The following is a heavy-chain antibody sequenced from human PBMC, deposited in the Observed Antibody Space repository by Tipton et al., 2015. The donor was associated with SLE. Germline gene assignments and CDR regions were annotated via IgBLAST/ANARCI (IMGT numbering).Heavy chain of an antibody. Sequence: TLSLTCTVSGGSISSYFWSWIRQPAGKGLEWIGRIYTSGSTNYNPSLKSRVAISVDTSKNHFSLRLTSLTAADTAVYYCTMRRPQVWSFDYWGQGNLLTVSS. CDR1: GGSISSYF. J-gene: IGHJ4*02. D-gene: IGHD2-8*01. CDR2: IYTSGST. CDR3: TMRRPQVWSFDY. V-gene: IGHV4-4*07.